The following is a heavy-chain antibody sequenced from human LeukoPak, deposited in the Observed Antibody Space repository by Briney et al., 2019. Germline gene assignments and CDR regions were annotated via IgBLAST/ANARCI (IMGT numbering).Heavy chain of an antibody. CDR2: ISVTGGST. CDR1: GFTFSSYA. CDR3: ARANWGYNFDN. Sequence: QPGGSLRLSCAASGFTFSSYAMSWVRQAPGEGLEWVSAISVTGGSTYYADSVKGRFTISRDNSKNTLYLQMSSLRAEDTAVYYCARANWGYNFDNLGQGTLVTVSS. J-gene: IGHJ4*02. D-gene: IGHD7-27*01. V-gene: IGHV3-23*01.